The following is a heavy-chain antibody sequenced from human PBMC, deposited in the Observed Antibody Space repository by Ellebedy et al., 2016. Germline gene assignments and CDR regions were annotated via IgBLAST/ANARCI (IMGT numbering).Heavy chain of an antibody. V-gene: IGHV3-43*01. J-gene: IGHJ4*02. CDR2: ISWDGGST. CDR1: GFTFDDYT. Sequence: GGSLRLXCAASGFTFDDYTMHWVRQAPGKGLEWVSLISWDGGSTYYADSVKGRFTISRDNSKNSLYLQMNSLRTEDTALYYCAKDHSGWFYFDYWGQGTLVTVSS. CDR3: AKDHSGWFYFDY. D-gene: IGHD6-19*01.